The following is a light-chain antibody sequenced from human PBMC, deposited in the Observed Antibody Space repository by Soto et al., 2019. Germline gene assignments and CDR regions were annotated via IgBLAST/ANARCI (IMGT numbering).Light chain of an antibody. Sequence: EIVLTQSPATLSLSPGGRATLSCRASQSVSLSLAWYQQKPGQAPRLLIYGAFTRATGIPARFSGSGSGTEFTLTISSLQSEDFAVYYCQQYNNWPPITFGQGTRLEIK. CDR1: QSVSLS. CDR2: GAF. CDR3: QQYNNWPPIT. V-gene: IGKV3-15*01. J-gene: IGKJ5*01.